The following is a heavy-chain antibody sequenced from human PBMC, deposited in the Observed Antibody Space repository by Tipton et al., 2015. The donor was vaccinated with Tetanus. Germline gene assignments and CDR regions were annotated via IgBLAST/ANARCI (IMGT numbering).Heavy chain of an antibody. CDR2: IYESGDT. D-gene: IGHD3-3*01. J-gene: IGHJ4*02. V-gene: IGHV4-39*01. CDR1: GGSIRGGTFY. CDR3: ARHQSGYFTPFDY. Sequence: PTRTVSGGSIRGGTFYWGWIRQPPGKGLEWIGSIYESGDTYYIPSLKSRVTISVDTSKNQFSLNLNSMAAADTGVYYCARHQSGYFTPFDYWGQGNLVTVSS.